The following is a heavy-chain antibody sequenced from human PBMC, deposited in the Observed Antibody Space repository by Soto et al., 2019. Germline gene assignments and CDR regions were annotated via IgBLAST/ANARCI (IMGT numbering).Heavy chain of an antibody. Sequence: QVQLVESGGGVVQPGRSLRLSCAASGFTFNSYGLHWVRQAPGEGLEWVAVISYDGSNNYYADSVEGRFTISRDNSKNTLYLEMNSLRIEDTAVYYCARGPYYGSGTCDYWGQGTLVTVSS. CDR2: ISYDGSNN. CDR3: ARGPYYGSGTCDY. J-gene: IGHJ4*02. V-gene: IGHV3-30*03. D-gene: IGHD3-10*01. CDR1: GFTFNSYG.